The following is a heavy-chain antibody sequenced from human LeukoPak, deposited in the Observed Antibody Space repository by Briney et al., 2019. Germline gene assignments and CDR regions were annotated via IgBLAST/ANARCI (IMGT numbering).Heavy chain of an antibody. D-gene: IGHD3-10*01. V-gene: IGHV3-30*04. CDR1: GFTFSSYA. Sequence: GGSLRLSCAASGFTFSSYAMHWVRQAPGKGLEWVAIISYDGSNKYYADSVKGRLTISRDNSKNTLYLQMSSLRAADTAVYFCARSSPTMVSDGFDIWGQGTLVTVSS. J-gene: IGHJ3*02. CDR2: ISYDGSNK. CDR3: ARSSPTMVSDGFDI.